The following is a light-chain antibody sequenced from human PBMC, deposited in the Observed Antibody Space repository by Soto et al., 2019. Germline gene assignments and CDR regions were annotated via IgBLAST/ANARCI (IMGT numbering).Light chain of an antibody. V-gene: IGLV2-11*01. CDR1: SGDVGGYNY. CDR2: DVT. J-gene: IGLJ2*01. CDR3: CSYAGSYNLV. Sequence: QSVLTQPRSVSGSPGQSVTISCTGSSGDVGGYNYVSWYQQHPGNTPKLIIYDVTKRPSGVPDRFSGSKSGNTASLTISGLQAEDEADYYCCSYAGSYNLVFGGGTKVTVL.